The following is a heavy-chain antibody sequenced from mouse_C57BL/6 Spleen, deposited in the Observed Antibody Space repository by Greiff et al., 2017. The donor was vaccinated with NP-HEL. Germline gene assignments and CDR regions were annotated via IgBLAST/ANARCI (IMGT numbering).Heavy chain of an antibody. CDR1: GYTFTGYW. J-gene: IGHJ4*01. D-gene: IGHD2-5*01. Sequence: QVQLQQSGAELMKPGASVKLSCKASGYTFTGYWIEWVKQRPGHGLEWIGEILPGSGSTNYNEKFKGKATFTADKSSNTAYMQLSSLTTEDSDIYFCARVYSNYEATYAVDDWGQGTTVTVSS. CDR2: ILPGSGST. CDR3: ARVYSNYEATYAVDD. V-gene: IGHV1-9*01.